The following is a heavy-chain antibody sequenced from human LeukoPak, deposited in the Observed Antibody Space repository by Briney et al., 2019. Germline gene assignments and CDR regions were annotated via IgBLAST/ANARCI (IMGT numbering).Heavy chain of an antibody. V-gene: IGHV3-23*01. CDR3: AKAPLYDSSGYDYFDY. J-gene: IGHJ4*02. CDR2: ISGSGGTA. CDR1: GFTFSIYA. Sequence: RSGGSLRLSCAASGFTFSIYAMSWVRQAPGKGLEWVSAISGSGGTAYYADSVKGRFTISRDNSKNTLYLQMNSLRAEDTAVYYCAKAPLYDSSGYDYFDYWGQGTLVTVSS. D-gene: IGHD3-22*01.